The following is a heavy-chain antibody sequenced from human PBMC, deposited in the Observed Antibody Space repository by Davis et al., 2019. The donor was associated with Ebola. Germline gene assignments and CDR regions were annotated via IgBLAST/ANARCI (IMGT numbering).Heavy chain of an antibody. Sequence: GGSLRLSCAASGFTFSSYWMSWVRQAPGKGLEWVANIKQDGSEKYYVDSVKGRFTISRDNAKNSLYLQMNSLRAEDTAVYYCARDVGYYDSSGYWTYWGQGTLVTVSS. CDR3: ARDVGYYDSSGYWTY. J-gene: IGHJ4*02. CDR1: GFTFSSYW. V-gene: IGHV3-7*03. D-gene: IGHD3-22*01. CDR2: IKQDGSEK.